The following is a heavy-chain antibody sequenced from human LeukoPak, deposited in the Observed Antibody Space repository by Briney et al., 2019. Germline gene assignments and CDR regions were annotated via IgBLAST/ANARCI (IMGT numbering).Heavy chain of an antibody. V-gene: IGHV4-4*07. CDR2: IYTSGST. CDR3: ARDLIGPFDY. Sequence: SETLSLTCTVSGGSISSYYWRWIRQPAGKGLEWIGRIYTSGSTNYNPSIKSRVTMSVDTSKNQFSLILSSVTAADTAMYYCARDLIGPFDYWGQGTLVTVSS. CDR1: GGSISSYY. J-gene: IGHJ4*02. D-gene: IGHD2/OR15-2a*01.